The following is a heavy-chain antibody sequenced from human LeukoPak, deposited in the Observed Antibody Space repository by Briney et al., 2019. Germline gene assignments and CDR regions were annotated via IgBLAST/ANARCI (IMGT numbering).Heavy chain of an antibody. Sequence: PGGSLRLSCAASGFTFSSYSMNWVRQAPGKGLEWVSVIYSGGSTYYADSVKGRFTISRDNSKNTLYLQMNSLRAEDTAVYYCARDRRDILTGYYLEYWGQGTLVTVSS. CDR3: ARDRRDILTGYYLEY. CDR1: GFTFSSYS. V-gene: IGHV3-66*01. D-gene: IGHD3-9*01. CDR2: IYSGGST. J-gene: IGHJ4*02.